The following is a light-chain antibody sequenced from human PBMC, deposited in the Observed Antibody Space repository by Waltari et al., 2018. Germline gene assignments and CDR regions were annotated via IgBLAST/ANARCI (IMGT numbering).Light chain of an antibody. J-gene: IGKJ1*01. Sequence: DIQMTQSPSSLSASVGDSVTITCRASQTINDYLNWFQQKPGKAPNLLIFAASSLQTGVPSRFSGSGSGTDFTLTISSLQPGDFATYYCQQSYTTPWTFGQGTKVEIK. V-gene: IGKV1-39*01. CDR2: AAS. CDR1: QTINDY. CDR3: QQSYTTPWT.